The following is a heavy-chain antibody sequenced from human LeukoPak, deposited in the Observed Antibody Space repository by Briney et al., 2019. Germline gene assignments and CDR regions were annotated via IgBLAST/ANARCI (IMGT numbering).Heavy chain of an antibody. CDR1: GYSISSGYY. V-gene: IGHV4-38-2*02. CDR3: ARGYDSGWYGELDP. D-gene: IGHD6-19*01. CDR2: IYHGGRT. J-gene: IGHJ5*02. Sequence: SETLSLTCTVSGYSISSGYYWGWIRQTPGKGLEWIGYIYHGGRTDYNPSLKSRVTISVDTSKNHFSLKLSSVTAADTATYYCARGYDSGWYGELDPWGRGTLVTVSS.